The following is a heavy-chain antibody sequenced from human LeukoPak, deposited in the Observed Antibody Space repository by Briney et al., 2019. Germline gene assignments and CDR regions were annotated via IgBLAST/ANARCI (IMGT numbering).Heavy chain of an antibody. CDR2: ISSSGSTI. V-gene: IGHV3-48*04. CDR1: GFTFSSYS. D-gene: IGHD4-17*01. Sequence: GGSLRLSCAASGFTFSSYSMNWVRQAPGKGLEWVSYISSSGSTIYYADSVKGRFTISRDNAKNSLYLQMNSLRAEDTAVYYCARAPPVTPFDYWGQGTLVTVSS. J-gene: IGHJ4*02. CDR3: ARAPPVTPFDY.